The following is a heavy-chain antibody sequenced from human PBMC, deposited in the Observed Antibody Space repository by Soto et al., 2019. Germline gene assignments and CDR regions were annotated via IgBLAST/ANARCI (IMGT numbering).Heavy chain of an antibody. Sequence: QVQLVQSGAEVKKPGSSVKVSCKASGGTFSTDSISWVRQAPGQGLEWMGGIIPLFGTANNAQTFQGRVTITADESTSTAYMELSSLRSEDTAVYCCAREIDGYYGMDVWGQGTTVTVAS. J-gene: IGHJ6*02. CDR2: IIPLFGTA. CDR3: AREIDGYYGMDV. V-gene: IGHV1-69*12. CDR1: GGTFSTDS.